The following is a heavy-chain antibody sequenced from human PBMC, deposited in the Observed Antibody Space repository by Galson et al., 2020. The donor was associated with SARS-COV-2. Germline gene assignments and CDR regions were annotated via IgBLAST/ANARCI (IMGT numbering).Heavy chain of an antibody. J-gene: IGHJ4*02. V-gene: IGHV3-30-3*01. CDR1: GFTFSSYA. CDR3: ATYGSGSYYPHLFDY. CDR2: ISYDGSTK. D-gene: IGHD3-10*01. Sequence: GGSLRLSCAASGFTFSSYAMHWVRQAPGKGLEWVAVISYDGSTKYYADSVKGRFTISRDNSKNTLYLQMNSLRAEDTAVYYCATYGSGSYYPHLFDYWGQGTLVTVSS.